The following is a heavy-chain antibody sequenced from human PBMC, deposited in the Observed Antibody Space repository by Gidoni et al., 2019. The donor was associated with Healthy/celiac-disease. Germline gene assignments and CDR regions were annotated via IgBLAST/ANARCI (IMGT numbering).Heavy chain of an antibody. D-gene: IGHD3-10*01. CDR3: AKGSNYYYYYMDV. Sequence: QVQLVESGGGVVQPGRSLSLSCAASGFTFSSYGMHWVRQAPGKGLEWVAVISYDGSNKYYADSVKGRFTISRDNSKNTLYLQMNSLRAEDTAVYYCAKGSNYYYYYMDVWGKGTTVTVSS. CDR1: GFTFSSYG. CDR2: ISYDGSNK. V-gene: IGHV3-30*18. J-gene: IGHJ6*03.